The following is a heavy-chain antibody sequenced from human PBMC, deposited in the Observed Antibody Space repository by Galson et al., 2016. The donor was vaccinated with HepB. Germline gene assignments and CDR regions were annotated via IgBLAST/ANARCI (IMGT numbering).Heavy chain of an antibody. Sequence: ETLSLTCTVSGDSVTNKNYYWSWIRQPPGKGLEWLGYKYYSGTTNYNPSLRSRVTISVDTSKNEVSLNVKSVTAADTAVYYCGKHGGFDYWGQGARVTVSS. CDR1: GDSVTNKNYY. CDR3: GKHGGFDY. CDR2: KYYSGTT. V-gene: IGHV4-61*01. D-gene: IGHD3-16*01. J-gene: IGHJ4*02.